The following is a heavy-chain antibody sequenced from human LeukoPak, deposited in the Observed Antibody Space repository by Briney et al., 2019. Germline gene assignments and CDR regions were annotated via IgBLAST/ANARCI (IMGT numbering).Heavy chain of an antibody. CDR2: MNPNSGNT. CDR3: ARAAYWLLSYYYYYGMDV. CDR1: GYTFTSYD. D-gene: IGHD2-21*01. J-gene: IGHJ6*02. Sequence: ASVKVSCRASGYTFTSYDINWVRQATGQGLEWMGWMNPNSGNTGYAQKFQGRVTMTRNTSISTAYMELSSLRSEDTAVYYCARAAYWLLSYYYYYGMDVWGQGTTVTVSS. V-gene: IGHV1-8*01.